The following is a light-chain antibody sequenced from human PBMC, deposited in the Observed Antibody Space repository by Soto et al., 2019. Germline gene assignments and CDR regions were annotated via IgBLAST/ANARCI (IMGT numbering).Light chain of an antibody. CDR2: LEGSGSY. J-gene: IGLJ3*02. Sequence: QLVLTQSSSASASLGSSVRLTCILSSGHSSYIIAWHQQQPGKAPRYLMKLEGSGSYNKGSGVPDRFSGSSSGADRYLTISNLQSEDAADYYCETWDSNTRVFGGGTQLTVL. CDR1: SGHSSYI. V-gene: IGLV4-60*03. CDR3: ETWDSNTRV.